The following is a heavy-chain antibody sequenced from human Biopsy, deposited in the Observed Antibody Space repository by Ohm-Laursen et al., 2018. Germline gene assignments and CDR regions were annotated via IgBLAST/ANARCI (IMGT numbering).Heavy chain of an antibody. CDR3: ATELLPPGVGGPWLES. Sequence: SLRLSCTASGFTFSRYAMSWARQAPGKGLEWVSAISGSGRTYYADSVKGRFTVSRDNAKNSLYLQMNSLRAADTAKYYCATELLPPGVGGPWLESWGQGISVTVSS. J-gene: IGHJ5*01. CDR2: ISGSGRT. CDR1: GFTFSRYA. V-gene: IGHV3-23*01. D-gene: IGHD3-10*01.